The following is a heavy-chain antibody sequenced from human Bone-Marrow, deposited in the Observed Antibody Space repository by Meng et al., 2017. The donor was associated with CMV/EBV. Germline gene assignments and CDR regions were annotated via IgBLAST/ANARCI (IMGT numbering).Heavy chain of an antibody. Sequence: ASVKVSCKASGYTFTAHYFHWVRQAPGQGLEWMGWIHPHRGDTNYAQQFQGRVTLTRDTSINTGYMELTRLTSDDTAVYYCARDNNWGPDYYYYYGMDVWGQGTTVAVSS. CDR1: GYTFTAHY. CDR3: ARDNNWGPDYYYYYGMDV. J-gene: IGHJ6*02. CDR2: IHPHRGDT. D-gene: IGHD7-27*01. V-gene: IGHV1-2*02.